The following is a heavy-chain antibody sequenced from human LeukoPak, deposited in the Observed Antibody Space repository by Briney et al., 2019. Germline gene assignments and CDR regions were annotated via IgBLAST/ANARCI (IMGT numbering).Heavy chain of an antibody. V-gene: IGHV4-59*01. J-gene: IGHJ5*02. CDR1: GGSISSYY. CDR3: ARESYGFNWFDP. CDR2: IYYSGST. Sequence: SETLSLTCTVSGGSISSYYWSWIRQPPGKGLEWIGYIYYSGSTNYNPSLKSRVTISVDTSKNQFSLKLSSVTAADTAVYYCARESYGFNWFDPWGQGTLVTVSS. D-gene: IGHD3-3*01.